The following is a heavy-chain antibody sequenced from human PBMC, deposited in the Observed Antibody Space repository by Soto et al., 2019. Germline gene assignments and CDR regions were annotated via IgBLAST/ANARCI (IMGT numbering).Heavy chain of an antibody. Sequence: GGSLRLSCAASGFTFSSYGMHWVRQAPGKGLEWVAVISYDGSNKYYADSVKGRFTISRDNSKNTLYLQMNSLRAEDTAVYYCAKDLNRYSSSWYGYFDYWGQGTLVTVSS. CDR2: ISYDGSNK. J-gene: IGHJ4*02. D-gene: IGHD6-13*01. CDR1: GFTFSSYG. CDR3: AKDLNRYSSSWYGYFDY. V-gene: IGHV3-30*18.